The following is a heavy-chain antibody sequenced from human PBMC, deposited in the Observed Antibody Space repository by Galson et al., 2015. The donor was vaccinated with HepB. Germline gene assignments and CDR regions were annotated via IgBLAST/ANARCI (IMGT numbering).Heavy chain of an antibody. J-gene: IGHJ4*02. V-gene: IGHV3-23*01. CDR3: AKDQGLAVAGTFDY. CDR1: GFTFSSYA. CDR2: ISGSGGST. D-gene: IGHD6-19*01. Sequence: SLRLSCAASGFTFSSYAMSWVRQAPGKGLEWVSAISGSGGSTYYADSVKGRFTFSRDNSKNTLYLQMSSLRAEDTAVYYCAKDQGLAVAGTFDYWGQGTLVIVSS.